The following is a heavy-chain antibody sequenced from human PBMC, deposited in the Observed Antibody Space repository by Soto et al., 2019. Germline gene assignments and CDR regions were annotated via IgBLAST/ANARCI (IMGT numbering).Heavy chain of an antibody. CDR1: GCSISSPSW. V-gene: IGHV4-4*02. Sequence: SETLCLTCAVSGCSISSPSWWSWVLQPQGKGLEWIGEIHHDGSSNYNPSLKSRVTISVDTSKNQFSLKLSSVTAADTAVYYCARGAPFTIFGVALDYWGQGTLVTVSS. J-gene: IGHJ4*02. CDR3: ARGAPFTIFGVALDY. D-gene: IGHD3-3*01. CDR2: IHHDGSS.